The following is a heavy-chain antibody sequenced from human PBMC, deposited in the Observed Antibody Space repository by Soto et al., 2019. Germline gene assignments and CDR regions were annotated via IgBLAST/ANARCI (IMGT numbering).Heavy chain of an antibody. CDR2: FDPEDGET. J-gene: IGHJ4*02. CDR3: ATSFSAAMAPWYFDY. V-gene: IGHV1-24*01. CDR1: GYTLTELS. D-gene: IGHD5-18*01. Sequence: GASVKVSCKVSGYTLTELSMHWVRQAPGKGLEWMGGFDPEDGETIYAQKFQGRVTMTEDTSTDTAYMELSSLRPEDTAVYYCATSFSAAMAPWYFDYWGQGTLVTISS.